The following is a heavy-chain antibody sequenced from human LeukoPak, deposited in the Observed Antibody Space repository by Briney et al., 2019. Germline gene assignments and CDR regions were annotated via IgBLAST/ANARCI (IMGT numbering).Heavy chain of an antibody. CDR1: GFSFSSYW. CDR3: ARAEGYYDSSGNDAFDI. V-gene: IGHV3-7*02. D-gene: IGHD3-22*01. CDR2: IKQDGSNK. Sequence: PGGSLRLSCAASGFSFSSYWMSWVRQAPGKGLEWVANIKQDGSNKYYADSVKGRFTISRDNSKNTLYLQMNSLRAEDTAVYYCARAEGYYDSSGNDAFDIWGQGTMVTVSS. J-gene: IGHJ3*02.